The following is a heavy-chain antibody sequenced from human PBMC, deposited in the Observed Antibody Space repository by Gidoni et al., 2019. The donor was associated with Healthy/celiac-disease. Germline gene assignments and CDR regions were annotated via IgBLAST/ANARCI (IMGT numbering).Heavy chain of an antibody. CDR1: GFTFSSYG. CDR2: IGGSGGSK. V-gene: IGHV3-23*01. Sequence: EVHLLESGGRLVQPGGSLSRPWAVSGFTFSSYGMSWVRQAPGKGLEWVSAIGGSGGSKYYVDSVKGRFTISRDNSKNTLYLQMNSLRAEDTAVYYCAKVRGSGWSYYFDYWGQGTLVTVSS. CDR3: AKVRGSGWSYYFDY. J-gene: IGHJ4*02. D-gene: IGHD6-19*01.